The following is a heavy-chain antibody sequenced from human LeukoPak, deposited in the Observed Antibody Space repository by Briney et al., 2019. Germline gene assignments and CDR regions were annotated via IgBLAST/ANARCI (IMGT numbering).Heavy chain of an antibody. CDR3: ATARCSGGSCFEGYFDL. J-gene: IGHJ2*01. V-gene: IGHV3-15*01. CDR2: IKSNADGGTT. CDR1: GFTFTNAW. D-gene: IGHD2-15*01. Sequence: GGSLRLSCAASGFTFTNAWMSWVRQGPGKGLEWFGRIKSNADGGTTNYAAPVKGRFTISRDDSKNTLSLQMNSLKTDDTAVYYCATARCSGGSCFEGYFDLWGRGTLVTVSS.